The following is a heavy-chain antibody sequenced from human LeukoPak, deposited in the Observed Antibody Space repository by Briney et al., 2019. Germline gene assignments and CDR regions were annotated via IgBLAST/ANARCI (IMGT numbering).Heavy chain of an antibody. J-gene: IGHJ2*01. V-gene: IGHV4-59*01. CDR1: GGSISSYY. Sequence: PSETLSLTCTVSGGSISSYYWSWIRQPPGKGLEWVGHIYYLGSTNYNPSLKSRVAISIDTSKNYFSLKLNSVIAADTAVYYCARDRPGSYWYFDLWGRGTLVTVSS. CDR3: ARDRPGSYWYFDL. D-gene: IGHD3-10*01. CDR2: IYYLGST.